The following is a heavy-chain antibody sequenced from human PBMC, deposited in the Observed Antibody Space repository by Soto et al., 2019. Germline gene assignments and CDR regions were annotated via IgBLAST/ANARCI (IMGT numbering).Heavy chain of an antibody. CDR1: GDSISTYY. J-gene: IGHJ4*02. CDR2: IFYSGGT. V-gene: IGHV4-59*01. Sequence: PSETLSLTCTVSGDSISTYYWSWSRQPPGKGLQWIGYIFYSGGTAYNPSLKSRVTISLDMSKKQISLKLSSVTTADTATYFCARLQLVQKVIDYWGQGTLVT. CDR3: ARLQLVQKVIDY. D-gene: IGHD1-1*01.